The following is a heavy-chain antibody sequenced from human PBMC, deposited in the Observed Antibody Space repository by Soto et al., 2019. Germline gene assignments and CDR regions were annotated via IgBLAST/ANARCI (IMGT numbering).Heavy chain of an antibody. J-gene: IGHJ6*02. V-gene: IGHV1-18*01. CDR2: ISAYSGNT. Sequence: QVQLVQSGDAVRKPGSSVKVSCKASGYIFVNYGIAWVRQAPGQGLEWMGWISAYSGNTHYASKVQGRLTMTTDTSTSTAYMDLGSLPSDDTAVYYCAMVDNYVTPTPQDVWGQGTTVTVSS. CDR1: GYIFVNYG. CDR3: AMVDNYVTPTPQDV. D-gene: IGHD3-16*01.